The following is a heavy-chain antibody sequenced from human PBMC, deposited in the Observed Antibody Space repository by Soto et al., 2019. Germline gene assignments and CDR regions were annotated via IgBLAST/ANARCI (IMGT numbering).Heavy chain of an antibody. CDR3: ARDGAIVATIAFDI. D-gene: IGHD5-12*01. CDR2: ISSSSSSYI. Sequence: GGSLRLSCAASGFTFSSYSMNWVRQAPGKGLEWVSSISSSSSSYIYYADSVKGRFTISRDNAKNSLYLQMNSLRAEDTAVYYCARDGAIVATIAFDIWGQGTMVTVSS. CDR1: GFTFSSYS. J-gene: IGHJ3*02. V-gene: IGHV3-21*01.